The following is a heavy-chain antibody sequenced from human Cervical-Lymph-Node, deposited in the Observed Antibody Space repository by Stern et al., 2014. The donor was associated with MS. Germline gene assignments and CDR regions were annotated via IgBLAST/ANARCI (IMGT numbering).Heavy chain of an antibody. D-gene: IGHD6-19*01. V-gene: IGHV4-31*03. J-gene: IGHJ4*02. CDR2: IYYSGRT. CDR3: ARDGALAGTEY. Sequence: QVQLQQSGPGLVKPSQTLSLTCTVSGGSFSSGGYYWSWIRQPPRKGLEWIGYIYYSGRTYYNPSLKSRASISVDTSKTQFSLKLSSATAADTAVYYCARDGALAGTEYWGQGTLVTVSP. CDR1: GGSFSSGGYY.